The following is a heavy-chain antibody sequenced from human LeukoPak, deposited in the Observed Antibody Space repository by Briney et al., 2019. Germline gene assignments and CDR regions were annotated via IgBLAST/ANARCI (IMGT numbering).Heavy chain of an antibody. D-gene: IGHD1-26*01. J-gene: IGHJ4*02. CDR3: ANSPPQWELPNY. Sequence: GGSLRLSCAASGFTFSTNWMTWVRQAPGKGLEWVANIKQDGSETYYVDSVKGRFTVSRDNARNLLFLQLNSLRAEDTAVYYCANSPPQWELPNYWGQGTLVTVSS. CDR2: IKQDGSET. V-gene: IGHV3-7*01. CDR1: GFTFSTNW.